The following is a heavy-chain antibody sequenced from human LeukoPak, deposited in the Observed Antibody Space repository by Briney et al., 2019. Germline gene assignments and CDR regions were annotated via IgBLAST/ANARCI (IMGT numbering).Heavy chain of an antibody. V-gene: IGHV1-8*01. CDR1: GYTFTSYD. J-gene: IGHJ4*02. D-gene: IGHD3-3*01. Sequence: GASVKVSCKASGYTFTSYDINWVRQAPGQGLEWMGWMNPNSGNTGYAQKFQGRVTMTRNTSISTAYMELSSLRTEDTAVYYCARGQTSGYYPSGSWGQGTLVTVSS. CDR2: MNPNSGNT. CDR3: ARGQTSGYYPSGS.